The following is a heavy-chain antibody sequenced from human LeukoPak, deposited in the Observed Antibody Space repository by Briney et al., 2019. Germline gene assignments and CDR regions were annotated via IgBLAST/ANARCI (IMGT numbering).Heavy chain of an antibody. CDR2: INPNSGGT. J-gene: IGHJ4*02. Sequence: GASVKVSCKASGYTFTGYYMHWVRQAPGQGLKWMGWINPNSGGTNYAQKFQGRVTMTRDTSISTAYMELSRLRSDDTAVYYCARGIITIFGVVIIFGDYWGQGTLVTVSS. CDR1: GYTFTGYY. D-gene: IGHD3-3*01. CDR3: ARGIITIFGVVIIFGDY. V-gene: IGHV1-2*02.